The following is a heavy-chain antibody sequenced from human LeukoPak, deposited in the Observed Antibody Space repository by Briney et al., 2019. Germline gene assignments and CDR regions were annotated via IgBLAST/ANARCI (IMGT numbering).Heavy chain of an antibody. CDR2: INHSGST. CDR1: GGSISSTNW. Sequence: SETLSLTCAVSGGSISSTNWWSWVRQPPGKGLEWIGEINHSGSTNYNPSLKSRVTISVDTSKNQFSLKLSSVTAADTAVYYCARSRYYYGSGGVDIWGQGTMVTVSS. D-gene: IGHD3-10*01. V-gene: IGHV4-4*02. J-gene: IGHJ3*02. CDR3: ARSRYYYGSGGVDI.